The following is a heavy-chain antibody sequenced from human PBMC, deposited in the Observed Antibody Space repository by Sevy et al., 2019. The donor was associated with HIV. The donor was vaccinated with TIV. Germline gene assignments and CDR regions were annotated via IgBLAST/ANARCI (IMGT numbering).Heavy chain of an antibody. Sequence: GGSLRLSCAASGFTFSSYAMHWVRQAPGKGLEWVAVISYDGSSKYYADSVKGRFTISRDNSKNTLYLQMNSLRAEDTAVYYCARGRIAAAGTLDWFDPWGQGTLVTVSS. CDR1: GFTFSSYA. CDR3: ARGRIAAAGTLDWFDP. D-gene: IGHD6-13*01. CDR2: ISYDGSSK. V-gene: IGHV3-30-3*01. J-gene: IGHJ5*02.